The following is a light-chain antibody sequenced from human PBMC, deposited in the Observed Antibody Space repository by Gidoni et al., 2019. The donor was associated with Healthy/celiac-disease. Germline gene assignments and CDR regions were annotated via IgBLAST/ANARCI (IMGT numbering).Light chain of an antibody. CDR1: QGIRNA. Sequence: DSQMTQSPSSLSASVGDRVTITCRASQGIRNALGWYQQKPGKAPKRLIYAASSLQSGVPSRFSGSGSGTEFTLTISSLQPEDFATYYCLQHNSYPCTFGQGTKLEIK. V-gene: IGKV1-17*01. CDR3: LQHNSYPCT. J-gene: IGKJ2*01. CDR2: AAS.